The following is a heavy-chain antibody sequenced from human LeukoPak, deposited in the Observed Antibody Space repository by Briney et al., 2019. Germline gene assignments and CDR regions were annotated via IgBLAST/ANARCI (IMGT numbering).Heavy chain of an antibody. CDR3: AGGSGYLITS. CDR1: GLSFRSYW. D-gene: IGHD3-9*01. Sequence: GGSLRLSCAATGLSFRSYWMTWVRQAPGKGLEWLAIIKQDGSEKHYKGSVEGRFTISRDNAKNPLHLQMNSLRAEDTAVYYCAGGSGYLITSWGQGTLVTVSS. J-gene: IGHJ5*02. V-gene: IGHV3-7*01. CDR2: IKQDGSEK.